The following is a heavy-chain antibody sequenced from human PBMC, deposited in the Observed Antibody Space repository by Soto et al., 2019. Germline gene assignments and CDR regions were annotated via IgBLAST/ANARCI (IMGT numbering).Heavy chain of an antibody. J-gene: IGHJ6*02. CDR3: ARDEGYSGYAEGTDV. CDR2: IIPIYGSA. CDR1: GGTFSRNA. V-gene: IGHV1-69*12. D-gene: IGHD5-12*01. Sequence: QAQLVQSGAEVKKPGSSVKVSCEVSGGTFSRNAISWVRQAPGQGLEWMGGIIPIYGSANYAQNFQGRVTISADESTSTAYMELVNLRSEDTAVYYCARDEGYSGYAEGTDVWGQGTTVTVSS.